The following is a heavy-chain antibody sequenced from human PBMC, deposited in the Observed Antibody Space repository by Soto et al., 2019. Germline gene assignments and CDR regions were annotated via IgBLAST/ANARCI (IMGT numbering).Heavy chain of an antibody. CDR3: ARGGYCSSTSCLNWFDP. CDR1: GGSISSGGYS. CDR2: IYHSGST. Sequence: SETLSLTCAVSGGSISSGGYSWSWIRQPPGKGLEWIGYIYHSGSTYYNPSLESRVTISVDRSKNQFSLKLSSVTAADTAVYYCARGGYCSSTSCLNWFDPWGQGTLVTVSS. D-gene: IGHD2-2*01. J-gene: IGHJ5*02. V-gene: IGHV4-30-2*01.